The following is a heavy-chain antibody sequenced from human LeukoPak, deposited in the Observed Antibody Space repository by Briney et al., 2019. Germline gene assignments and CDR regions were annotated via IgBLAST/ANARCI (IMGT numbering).Heavy chain of an antibody. CDR3: ARGLSAKFDY. CDR2: INHSGST. V-gene: IGHV4-34*01. J-gene: IGHJ4*02. D-gene: IGHD2/OR15-2a*01. CDR1: GGSFSGYY. Sequence: SETLSLICAVYGGSFSGYYWSWIRQPPGKGLEWIGEINHSGSTNYNPSLKSRVTISVDTSKNQFSLKLSSVTAADTAVYYCARGLSAKFDYWGQGTLATVSS.